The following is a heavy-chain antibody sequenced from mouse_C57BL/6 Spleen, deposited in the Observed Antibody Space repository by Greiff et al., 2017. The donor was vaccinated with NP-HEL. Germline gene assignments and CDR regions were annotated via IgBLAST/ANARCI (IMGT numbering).Heavy chain of an antibody. Sequence: QVQLKESGAELMKPGASVKLSCKATGYTFTGYWIEWVKQRPGHGLEWIGEILPGSGSTNYNEKFKGKATFTADTSSNTAYMQLSSLTTEDSAIYYCARRGLYYYGSRGYFDVWGTGTTVTVSS. J-gene: IGHJ1*03. CDR1: GYTFTGYW. CDR2: ILPGSGST. D-gene: IGHD1-1*01. V-gene: IGHV1-9*01. CDR3: ARRGLYYYGSRGYFDV.